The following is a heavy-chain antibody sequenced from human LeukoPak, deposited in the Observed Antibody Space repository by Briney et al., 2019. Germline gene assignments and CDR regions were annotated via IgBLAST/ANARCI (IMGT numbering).Heavy chain of an antibody. CDR2: IKQDGSEK. Sequence: GGSLRLSCAASGFTFSSYWMSWVRQAPGKGLEWVANIKQDGSEKYYVDSVKGRFTISRDNAKNSLYLQMSSLRAEDTAVYYCARGQLVVPAAVRYWGQGTLVTVSS. CDR3: ARGQLVVPAAVRY. CDR1: GFTFSSYW. V-gene: IGHV3-7*01. J-gene: IGHJ4*02. D-gene: IGHD2-2*01.